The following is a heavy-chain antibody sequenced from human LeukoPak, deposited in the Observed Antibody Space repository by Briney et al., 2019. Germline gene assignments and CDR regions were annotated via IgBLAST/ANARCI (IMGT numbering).Heavy chain of an antibody. J-gene: IGHJ3*02. CDR2: ISGSGGST. V-gene: IGHV3-23*01. CDR1: GFTFSSYA. D-gene: IGHD2-2*01. Sequence: GGSLRLSCAASGFTFSSYAMSWVRQAPGKGLEWVSAISGSGGSTYYADSVKGRFTISRDNSKNTLYLQMNSLRAEDTAVYYCAKDLRGKIVVVPAAPRGAFDIWGQRTMATVSS. CDR3: AKDLRGKIVVVPAAPRGAFDI.